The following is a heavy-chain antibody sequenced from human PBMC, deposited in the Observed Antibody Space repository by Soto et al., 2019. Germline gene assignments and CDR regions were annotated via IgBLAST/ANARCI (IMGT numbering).Heavy chain of an antibody. CDR3: ARRPLRFSVPTNDAFDI. CDR2: INPSGGST. J-gene: IGHJ3*02. D-gene: IGHD3-3*01. CDR1: GYTFTSYY. Sequence: QVQLVQSGAEVKKPGASVKVSCKASGYTFTSYYMHWVRQAPGQGLEWMGIINPSGGSTSYAQKFQGRVTMTRDTSTSTVYMELSSLRSEDTAVYYCARRPLRFSVPTNDAFDIWGQGTMVTVSS. V-gene: IGHV1-46*01.